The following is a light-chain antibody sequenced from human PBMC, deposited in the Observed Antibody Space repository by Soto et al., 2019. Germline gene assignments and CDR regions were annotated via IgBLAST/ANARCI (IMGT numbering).Light chain of an antibody. Sequence: IQRTQSTSSRSASVGDRVTITCRASQSISSYLNWYQQKPGKAPKLLIYAASSLKSGVPSRFSGNGSGTEFTLTISSLQPDDFATYYCQQYNTYSTFGQGTLPEIK. V-gene: IGKV1-39*01. J-gene: IGKJ5*01. CDR2: AAS. CDR3: QQYNTYST. CDR1: QSISSY.